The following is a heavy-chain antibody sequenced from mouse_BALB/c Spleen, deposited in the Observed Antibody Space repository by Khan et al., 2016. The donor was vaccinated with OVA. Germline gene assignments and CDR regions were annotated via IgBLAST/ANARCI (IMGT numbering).Heavy chain of an antibody. CDR3: ARRGLWWDLVY. V-gene: IGHV1-7*01. Sequence: VQLQEAGAELAKPGASVKRSCKASGYTFINYWILWVKQRPGQGLEWIGYINPSTGYTEYNQNFKDKATLTADKSSGTAYMQLSSLTSEDSAVYYCARRGLWWDLVYWGQRTTLTVSS. CDR1: GYTFINYW. J-gene: IGHJ2*01. D-gene: IGHD1-1*02. CDR2: INPSTGYT.